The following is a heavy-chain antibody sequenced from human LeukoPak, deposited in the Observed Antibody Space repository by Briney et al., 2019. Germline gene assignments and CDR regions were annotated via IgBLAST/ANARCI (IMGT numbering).Heavy chain of an antibody. V-gene: IGHV4-39*01. D-gene: IGHD5-18*01. J-gene: IGHJ4*02. CDR1: GGSISSSSYY. CDR2: IYYSGST. Sequence: PSETLSLTCTVSGGSISSSSYYWGWIRQPPGKGLEWIGSIYYSGSTYYNPSLKSRVTISVDTSKNQFSLKLSSVTAADTAVYYCARGGHSYGYAYWGQGTLVTVSS. CDR3: ARGGHSYGYAY.